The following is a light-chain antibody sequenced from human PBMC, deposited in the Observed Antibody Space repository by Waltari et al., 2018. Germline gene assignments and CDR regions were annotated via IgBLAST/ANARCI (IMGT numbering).Light chain of an antibody. CDR1: SLRSYY. CDR3: NSRDSSGNLVV. CDR2: GKN. Sequence: SSELTQDPAVSVALGQTVRITCQGDSLRSYYASWYQQKPGQAPVLVTYGKNNRPSGIPDRFSGASSGNTASLTITGAQAEDEADYYCNSRDSSGNLVVFGGGTKLTVL. V-gene: IGLV3-19*01. J-gene: IGLJ2*01.